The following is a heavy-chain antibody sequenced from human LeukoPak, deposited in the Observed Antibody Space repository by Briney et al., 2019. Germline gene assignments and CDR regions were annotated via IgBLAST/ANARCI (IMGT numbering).Heavy chain of an antibody. CDR3: ARGTYSSGWYHY. J-gene: IGHJ4*02. D-gene: IGHD6-13*01. V-gene: IGHV3-48*03. CDR2: ISSSGATI. CDR1: GFTFSTYE. Sequence: GGSLRLSCAASGFTFSTYEMTWVRQAPGKGLEWVSYISSSGATIYYADSLKGRFTISRDNANNSLYLQMNTLRAEDTAVYYCARGTYSSGWYHYWGQGTLVAVSS.